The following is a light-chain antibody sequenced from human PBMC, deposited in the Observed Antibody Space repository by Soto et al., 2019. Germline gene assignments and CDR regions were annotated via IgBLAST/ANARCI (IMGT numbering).Light chain of an antibody. CDR1: QDISNF. CDR2: TAS. Sequence: QMTQSPSSLSASVGDRVTITCRASQDISNFLAWYQQKPGKVPKVLIYTASTLVSGVPSRFSGSGSGTDFTLTISGLQPEDIATYYCLNYNNAPQTFGQGTKVEIK. J-gene: IGKJ1*01. V-gene: IGKV1-27*01. CDR3: LNYNNAPQT.